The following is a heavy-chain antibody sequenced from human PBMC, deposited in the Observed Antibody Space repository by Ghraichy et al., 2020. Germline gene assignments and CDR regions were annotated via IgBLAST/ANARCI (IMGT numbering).Heavy chain of an antibody. CDR1: GYTFTSYD. CDR3: ACMYYYDSSGYYPPPAFDI. D-gene: IGHD3-22*01. Sequence: ASVKVSCKASGYTFTSYDINWVRQATGQGLEWMGWMNPNSGNTGYAQKFQGRVTMTRNTSISTAYMELSSLRSEDTAVYYCACMYYYDSSGYYPPPAFDIWGQGTMVTDAS. V-gene: IGHV1-8*01. CDR2: MNPNSGNT. J-gene: IGHJ3*02.